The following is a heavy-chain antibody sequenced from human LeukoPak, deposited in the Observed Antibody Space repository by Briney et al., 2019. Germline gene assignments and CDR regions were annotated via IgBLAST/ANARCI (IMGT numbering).Heavy chain of an antibody. CDR3: ATLILTGYRDAFDI. V-gene: IGHV1-2*02. CDR2: INPNSGGT. CDR1: GYTFTGYY. D-gene: IGHD3-9*01. J-gene: IGHJ3*02. Sequence: ASVKVSCKASGYTFTGYYMHWVRQAPGQGLEWMGWINPNSGGTNYAQKFQGRVTMTRDTSISTAYMELSRLRPDDTAVYYCATLILTGYRDAFDIWGQGTMVTVSS.